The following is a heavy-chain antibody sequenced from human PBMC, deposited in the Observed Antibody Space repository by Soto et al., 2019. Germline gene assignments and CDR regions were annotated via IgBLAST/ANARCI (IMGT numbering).Heavy chain of an antibody. CDR3: ARHVGVPGTRGFDY. D-gene: IGHD6-19*01. Sequence: QVQLQESGPGLVKPSGTLSPTCAVSGASISERNWWSWVRQPPGKELEWMGEIFHSGTTNSSPSLNGRVTISMDRAMNQISLQLSSVTAADSAIYYCARHVGVPGTRGFDYWGQGALVTVSS. V-gene: IGHV4-4*02. CDR1: GASISERNW. CDR2: IFHSGTT. J-gene: IGHJ4*02.